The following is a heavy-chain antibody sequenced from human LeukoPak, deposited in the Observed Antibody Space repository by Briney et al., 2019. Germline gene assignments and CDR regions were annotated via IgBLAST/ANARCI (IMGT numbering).Heavy chain of an antibody. CDR1: GASYNAYY. CDR3: AVGITILGVAPSFDS. CDR2: IDHRGTA. Sequence: NPSETLSLPCAVYGASYNAYYWSWIRQPPGKGLEWIGDIDHRGTATYNPSLKSRLTISADASKNQFSLKLNSVTDADTAVYYCAVGITILGVAPSFDSWGQGRLVFVSS. J-gene: IGHJ4*02. V-gene: IGHV4-34*01. D-gene: IGHD3-3*01.